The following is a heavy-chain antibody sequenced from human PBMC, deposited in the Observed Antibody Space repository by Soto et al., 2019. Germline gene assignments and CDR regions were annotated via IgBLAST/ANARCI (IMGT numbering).Heavy chain of an antibody. CDR3: AKVGESNYDEKPCYFDY. D-gene: IGHD4-4*01. V-gene: IGHV3-23*01. J-gene: IGHJ4*02. CDR1: GFTFSSYA. Sequence: GGSLILSCAASGFTFSSYAMSWVRQAPGKGLEWVSAISGSGGSTYYADSVKGRFTISRDNSKNTLYLQMNSLRAEDTAVYYCAKVGESNYDEKPCYFDYWGQGT. CDR2: ISGSGGST.